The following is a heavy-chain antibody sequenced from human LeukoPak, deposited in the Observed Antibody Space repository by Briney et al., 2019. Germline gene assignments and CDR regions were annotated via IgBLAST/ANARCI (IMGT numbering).Heavy chain of an antibody. CDR1: GFTFSSYG. D-gene: IGHD3-10*01. J-gene: IGHJ4*02. CDR2: ISYDGSNK. V-gene: IGHV3-30*18. CDR3: AKDREMVRGVIQFYYFDY. Sequence: PGGSLRLSCAASGFTFSSYGMHWVRQAPGKGLEWVAVISYDGSNKYYADSVKGRFTISRDNSKNTLYLQMNSLRAEDTAVYYCAKDREMVRGVIQFYYFDYWGQGTLVTVSS.